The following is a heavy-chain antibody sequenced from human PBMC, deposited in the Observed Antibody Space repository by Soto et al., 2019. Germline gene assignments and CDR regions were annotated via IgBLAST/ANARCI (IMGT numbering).Heavy chain of an antibody. Sequence: PGGSLRLSCAASGFTFSSYAMHWARQAPGKGLEWVAVISYDGSTKYYADAVKGRFTISRDNSKNTLYLQMNSLRVEDTAVYYCARGTQTPVFDYWGQGTLVTVSS. V-gene: IGHV3-30-3*01. CDR3: ARGTQTPVFDY. CDR2: ISYDGSTK. CDR1: GFTFSSYA. J-gene: IGHJ4*02.